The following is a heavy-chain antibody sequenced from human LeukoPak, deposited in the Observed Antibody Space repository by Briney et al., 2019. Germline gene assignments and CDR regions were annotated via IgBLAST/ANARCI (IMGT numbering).Heavy chain of an antibody. CDR2: INHSGTT. J-gene: IGHJ6*02. V-gene: IGHV4-34*01. Sequence: PSETLSLTCAVYGGSFSGYQWSWIRQPPRKGLEWIGEINHSGTTNYNPSLKSRVTISVDTSKSQFSLKLSSVTAADTAVYYCARRDGYYYYYAMDVWGQGTTVTVSS. D-gene: IGHD5-24*01. CDR3: ARRDGYYYYYAMDV. CDR1: GGSFSGYQ.